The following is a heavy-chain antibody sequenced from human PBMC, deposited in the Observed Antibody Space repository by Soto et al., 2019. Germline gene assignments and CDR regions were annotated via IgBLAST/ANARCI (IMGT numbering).Heavy chain of an antibody. CDR2: INHSGST. J-gene: IGHJ5*02. CDR1: GGSFSGYY. CDR3: SRRAPEGFDP. Sequence: PSETLSLTCAVYGGSFSGYYWSWIRQPPGKGLEWIGEINHSGSTNYNPSLKSRVTISVDTSKNHFSLKLSSVTAADTALYYCSRRAPEGFDPWGQGTLVTVSS. V-gene: IGHV4-34*01.